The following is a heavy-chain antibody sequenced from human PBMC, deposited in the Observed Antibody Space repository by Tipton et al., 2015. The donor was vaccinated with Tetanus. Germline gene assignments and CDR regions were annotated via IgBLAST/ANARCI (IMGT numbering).Heavy chain of an antibody. J-gene: IGHJ5*02. CDR2: IHPGGGRT. CDR3: ARDAVYGSGSFYNDWFDP. D-gene: IGHD3-10*01. V-gene: IGHV1-46*01. CDR1: GYTFTDYY. Sequence: QLVQSGAEVKEPGASVKISCRASGYTFTDYYILWVRRAPGQGLEWMGIIHPGGGRTTYAQGFQGRVILTREKSTSTVYLHLNSLRSDATAVYFCARDAVYGSGSFYNDWFDPWGQGTLVTVSS.